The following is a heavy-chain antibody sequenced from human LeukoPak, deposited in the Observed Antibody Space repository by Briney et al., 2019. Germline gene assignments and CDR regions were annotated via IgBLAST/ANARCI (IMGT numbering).Heavy chain of an antibody. CDR2: VIPNSGGT. J-gene: IGHJ3*02. V-gene: IGHV1-2*02. CDR3: ARGVLLQGRGAFDI. D-gene: IGHD2-21*02. CDR1: GYTFTVYY. Sequence: GASVKVSCKASGYTFTVYYIHWLRQAPGQSLGWMGWVIPNSGGTNYAQNFQGRVTMTRDASISTAYMELSSLTYDDTAIYYCARGVLLQGRGAFDIWGQGSMVTVSS.